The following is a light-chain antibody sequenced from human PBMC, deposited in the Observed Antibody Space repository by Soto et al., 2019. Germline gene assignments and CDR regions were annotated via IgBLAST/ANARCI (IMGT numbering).Light chain of an antibody. J-gene: IGKJ3*01. CDR3: QQYNNWPPIT. CDR2: GAS. V-gene: IGKV3-15*01. CDR1: QSVSSN. Sequence: DIVMTQSPATLSVSPGERATLSCRASQSVSSNLAWYQQKPGQAPRLLIYGASPRATGIPARFSGSGSGTEFTIPISSLQSEEFAVYYCQQYNNWPPITFGPGTKVDIK.